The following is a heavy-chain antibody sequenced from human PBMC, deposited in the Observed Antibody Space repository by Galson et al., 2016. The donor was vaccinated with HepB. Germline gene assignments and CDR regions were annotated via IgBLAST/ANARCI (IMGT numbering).Heavy chain of an antibody. CDR1: GFTFSSYG. Sequence: SLRLSCAASGFTFSSYGMHWVRQAPGKGLEWVAVISYDGSNKYYADSVKGRFTISRDNSKNTLYLQMNSLRAEGTAVYYYAKWGGSGYDWARLDYWGQGTLVTVSS. V-gene: IGHV3-30*18. D-gene: IGHD5-12*01. CDR3: AKWGGSGYDWARLDY. J-gene: IGHJ4*02. CDR2: ISYDGSNK.